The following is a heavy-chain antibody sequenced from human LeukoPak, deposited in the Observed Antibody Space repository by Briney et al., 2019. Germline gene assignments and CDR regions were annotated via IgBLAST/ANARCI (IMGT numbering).Heavy chain of an antibody. V-gene: IGHV3-30*02. CDR2: IRYDGSNK. CDR1: GFTFSSYA. D-gene: IGHD6-13*01. CDR3: AKVLGEYSIRSKPLDT. J-gene: IGHJ5*02. Sequence: GGSLRLSCAASGFTFSSYAMHWVRQAPVKGLEWVAFIRYDGSNKYYPDSVRGRFTVSRDNSKNTLYLQMNSLRPEDTAVYYCAKVLGEYSIRSKPLDTWGQGTLVTVSS.